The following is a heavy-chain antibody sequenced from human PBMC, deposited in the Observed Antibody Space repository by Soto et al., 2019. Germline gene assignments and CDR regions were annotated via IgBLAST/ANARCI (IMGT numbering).Heavy chain of an antibody. V-gene: IGHV4-59*08. Sequence: SETLSLTCTVSGGSISSYSWSWIRQPPGKGLEWIGYFYYTGSTNYNPSLKSRVTISVDTSKSQVSLKLSSVTAADTAVYYCARLHYYGSGSYSYYFDYWGQGTLVTVSS. CDR3: ARLHYYGSGSYSYYFDY. D-gene: IGHD3-10*01. CDR1: GGSISSYS. CDR2: FYYTGST. J-gene: IGHJ4*02.